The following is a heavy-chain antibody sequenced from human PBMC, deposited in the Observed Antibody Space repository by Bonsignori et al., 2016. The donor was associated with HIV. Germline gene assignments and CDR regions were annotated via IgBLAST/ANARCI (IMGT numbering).Heavy chain of an antibody. CDR1: GDSFNKFY. CDR2: INPSGETT. D-gene: IGHD4/OR15-4a*01. Sequence: ASVKVSCKASGDSFNKFYIYWVRQAPGQGLEWMGIINPSGETTDYAQKFQGRVTMTRDTPTSTVYMDLNRLTSEDTAVYYCARDRIYGENPYWSFDLWGRGTVVTVSS. V-gene: IGHV1-46*02. CDR3: ARDRIYGENPYWSFDL. J-gene: IGHJ2*01.